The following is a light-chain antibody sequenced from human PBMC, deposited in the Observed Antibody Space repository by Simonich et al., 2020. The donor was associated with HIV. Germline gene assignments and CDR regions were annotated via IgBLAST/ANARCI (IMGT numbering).Light chain of an antibody. CDR3: SSYTSSSTLV. J-gene: IGLJ3*02. V-gene: IGLV2-14*01. CDR1: SSDIGVYNY. CDR2: AVT. Sequence: QSALTQPASVSGSPGPSITISCTGTSSDIGVYNYVSWYQQHPGKAPQLMIYAVTRRPSGVPNRFSGSKSGNTASLTIAGLQAEDEADYYCSSYTSSSTLVFGGGTKLTVL.